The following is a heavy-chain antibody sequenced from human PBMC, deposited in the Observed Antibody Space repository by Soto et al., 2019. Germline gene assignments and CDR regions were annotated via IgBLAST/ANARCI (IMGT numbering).Heavy chain of an antibody. J-gene: IGHJ4*02. CDR2: IIPIFGTA. Sequence: ASVKVSCKASGGTFSSYAISWVRQAPGQGLEWMGGIIPIFGTANYAQKFQGRVTITADESTSTAYMELSSLRSEDTAVYYCAEIVDTAPKTDYWGQGTLVTVSS. CDR1: GGTFSSYA. D-gene: IGHD5-18*01. CDR3: AEIVDTAPKTDY. V-gene: IGHV1-69*13.